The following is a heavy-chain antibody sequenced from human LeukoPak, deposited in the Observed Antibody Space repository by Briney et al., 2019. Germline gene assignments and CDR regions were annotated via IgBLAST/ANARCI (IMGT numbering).Heavy chain of an antibody. J-gene: IGHJ4*02. CDR2: ISHDGRTK. Sequence: PGGSLTLSCVVSGFNFDNFAMHWVRQPLGKGLEWVAVISHDGRTKYYADSMKGRITISRDNSKNTLFLQMNNPRSEDTAVYFCARPSRPGDGYNPPDHWGQGTLVTVSS. D-gene: IGHD5-24*01. CDR3: ARPSRPGDGYNPPDH. CDR1: GFNFDNFA. V-gene: IGHV3-30*04.